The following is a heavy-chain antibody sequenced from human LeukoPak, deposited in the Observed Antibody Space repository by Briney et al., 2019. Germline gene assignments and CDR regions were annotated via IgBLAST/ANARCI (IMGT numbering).Heavy chain of an antibody. CDR1: GYTFTGYY. J-gene: IGHJ4*02. CDR2: INPNSGGT. V-gene: IGHV1-2*06. CDR3: ARDGRRRYYDSSGYSPPLY. D-gene: IGHD3-22*01. Sequence: ASVKVSCKASGYTFTGYYMHWVRHAPGQGLEWMGRINPNSGGTNYAQKFQGRVTMTRDTSISTAYMELSRLRSDDTAVYYCARDGRRRYYDSSGYSPPLYWGQGTLVTVSS.